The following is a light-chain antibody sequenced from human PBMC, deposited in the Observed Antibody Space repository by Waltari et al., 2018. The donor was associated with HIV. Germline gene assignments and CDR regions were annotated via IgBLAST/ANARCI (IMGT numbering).Light chain of an antibody. Sequence: DIVMTQSPDSLAVSLGERATINCKSSQSVLFSSNNNNYLAWYQQKPGQSPKLLIYGASTRESGVPDRFSGSGSGTDFTLTISSLRAEDVAVYYCQQYYTTPLTFGGGTKVEIK. J-gene: IGKJ4*01. CDR3: QQYYTTPLT. CDR1: QSVLFSSNNNNY. CDR2: GAS. V-gene: IGKV4-1*01.